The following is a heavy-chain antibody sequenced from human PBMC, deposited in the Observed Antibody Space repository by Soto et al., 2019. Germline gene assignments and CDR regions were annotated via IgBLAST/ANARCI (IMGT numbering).Heavy chain of an antibody. CDR1: GFTFSSYG. CDR3: AKDSRYSFGWYAHYYYYGMDF. Sequence: GGSLRLSCAASGFTFSSYGMHWVRQAPGKGLEWVAVISYDGSNKYYADSVKGRFTISRDNSKNTLYLQMNSLRAEGTAVYYCAKDSRYSFGWYAHYYYYGMDFWGQGPTVTVSS. V-gene: IGHV3-30*18. D-gene: IGHD6-19*01. CDR2: ISYDGSNK. J-gene: IGHJ6*02.